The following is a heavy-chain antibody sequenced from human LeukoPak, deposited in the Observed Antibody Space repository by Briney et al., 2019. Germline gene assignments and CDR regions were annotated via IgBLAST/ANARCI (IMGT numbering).Heavy chain of an antibody. CDR1: GYIFTDYN. J-gene: IGHJ4*02. Sequence: GASVKVSCKASGYIFTDYNIHWVRQAPGQGLEWMGWINPNSGGTNYAQKFQGRVTMTRDTSTSTVYMELSSLRSEDTAVYYCASGRFGGLYYFDYWGQGTLVTVSS. CDR3: ASGRFGGLYYFDY. CDR2: INPNSGGT. V-gene: IGHV1-2*02. D-gene: IGHD3-10*01.